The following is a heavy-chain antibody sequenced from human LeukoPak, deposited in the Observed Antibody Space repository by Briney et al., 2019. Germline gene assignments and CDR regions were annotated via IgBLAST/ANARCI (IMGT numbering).Heavy chain of an antibody. V-gene: IGHV4-34*01. CDR2: INHSGST. D-gene: IGHD3-10*01. CDR3: ARGTSLLWFGELLSWFDP. CDR1: GGSFSGYY. J-gene: IGHJ5*02. Sequence: PSETLSLTCAVYGGSFSGYYWSWIRHPPGKGLEWIREINHSGSTNYNPSLKSRVTISVDTSKNQFSLKLSSVTAADTAVYYCARGTSLLWFGELLSWFDPWGQGTLVTVSS.